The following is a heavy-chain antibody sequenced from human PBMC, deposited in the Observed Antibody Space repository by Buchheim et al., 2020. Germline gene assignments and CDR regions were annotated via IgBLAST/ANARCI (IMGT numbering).Heavy chain of an antibody. V-gene: IGHV3-30*18. CDR3: AKDRREWGSYFDY. D-gene: IGHD3-16*01. CDR1: GFTFSSYG. Sequence: QVQLVESGGGVVQPGRSLRLSCAASGFTFSSYGMHWVRQAPGKGLEWVAVISYDGSNKYYADSVKGRFTISRDNSKNTLYLQMNSLRAEDTAVYYCAKDRREWGSYFDYGGQGTL. J-gene: IGHJ4*02. CDR2: ISYDGSNK.